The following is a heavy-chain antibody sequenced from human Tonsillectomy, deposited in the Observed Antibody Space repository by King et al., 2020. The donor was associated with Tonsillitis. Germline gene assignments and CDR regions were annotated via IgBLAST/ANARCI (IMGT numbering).Heavy chain of an antibody. D-gene: IGHD5-12*01. Sequence: LQLQESGPGLVKPSETLSLTCTVSGGSISSSSYFWGWVRQPPGKGLEWIGSLYYGGSTYFNPSLKSRVSISVDKTKNDFSLKLSSVTAADTAVYYCARRRGFVRDDAFDLWGQGTMLTVSS. CDR1: GGSISSSSYF. CDR2: LYYGGST. CDR3: ARRRGFVRDDAFDL. V-gene: IGHV4-39*02. J-gene: IGHJ3*01.